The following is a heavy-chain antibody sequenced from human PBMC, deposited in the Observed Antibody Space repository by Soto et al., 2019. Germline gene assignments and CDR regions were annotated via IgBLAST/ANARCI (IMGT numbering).Heavy chain of an antibody. J-gene: IGHJ6*02. CDR1: GFTFTSSA. CDR3: ARGGSRRYYDFWSGYFHYGMDV. CDR2: IVVGSGNT. V-gene: IGHV1-58*02. D-gene: IGHD3-3*01. Sequence: SVKVSCKASGFTFTSSAMQWVRQARGQRLERIGWIVVGSGNTNYAQKFQERVTITRDMSTSTAYMELSSLRSEDTAVYYCARGGSRRYYDFWSGYFHYGMDVWGQGTTVTVSS.